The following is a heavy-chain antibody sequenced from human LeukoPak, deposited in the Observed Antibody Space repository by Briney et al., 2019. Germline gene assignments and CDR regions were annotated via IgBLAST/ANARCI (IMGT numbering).Heavy chain of an antibody. D-gene: IGHD3-22*01. V-gene: IGHV4-30-4*01. CDR1: GGSISSGDYY. CDR2: IYYSGST. J-gene: IGHJ4*02. CDR3: ASGPHYYDRAHFDY. Sequence: TPSETLSLTCTVSGGSISSGDYYWSWIRPPPGKGLEWIGYIYYSGSTYYNPSLKSRVTISVDTSKNQFSLKLSSVTAADTAVYYCASGPHYYDRAHFDYWGQGTLVTVSS.